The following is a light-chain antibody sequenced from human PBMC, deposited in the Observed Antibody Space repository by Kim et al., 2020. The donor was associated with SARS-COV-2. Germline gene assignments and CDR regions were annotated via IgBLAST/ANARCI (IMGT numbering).Light chain of an antibody. CDR3: QQYNIYPRT. V-gene: IGKV1-16*01. CDR1: QDIGNY. CDR2: DTS. Sequence: SSSIGDRVTISCRASQDIGNYVAWFQQKPGKAPNSLIYDTSTLQSGVPSRFSGSGSGTDFTLTISSLQSEDLGTYYCQQYNIYPRTFGQGTKLEIK. J-gene: IGKJ2*01.